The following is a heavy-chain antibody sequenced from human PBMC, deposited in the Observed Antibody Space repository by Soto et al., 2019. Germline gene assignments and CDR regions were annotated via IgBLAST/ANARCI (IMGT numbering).Heavy chain of an antibody. Sequence: EVQLVESGGGLVQPGGSLRLSCAASGFTFSSYWMHWVHQAPGKGLVWVSRINSDGSSTSYADSVKGRFTISRDNAKNTLYLQMNSLRAEDTAVYYCASGKGFYYDSSGSYYWGQGTLVTVSS. V-gene: IGHV3-74*01. D-gene: IGHD3-22*01. J-gene: IGHJ4*02. CDR3: ASGKGFYYDSSGSYY. CDR2: INSDGSST. CDR1: GFTFSSYW.